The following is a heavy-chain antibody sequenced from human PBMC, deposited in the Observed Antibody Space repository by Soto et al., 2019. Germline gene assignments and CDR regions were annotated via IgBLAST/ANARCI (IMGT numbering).Heavy chain of an antibody. CDR3: AHTYSSSPDDGFDV. CDR2: IYWDDDK. D-gene: IGHD6-6*01. CDR1: GFSLSTRGVG. V-gene: IGHV2-5*02. Sequence: QITLKESGHTLVKPTQMLTLTCTFSGFSLSTRGVGVGWIRQPPGEALEWLALIYWDDDKRYSPSLRSRLTSTKDTSKNQVVLTMTNMEPVDTGTYYCAHTYSSSPDDGFDVWGQGTRVTVSS. J-gene: IGHJ3*01.